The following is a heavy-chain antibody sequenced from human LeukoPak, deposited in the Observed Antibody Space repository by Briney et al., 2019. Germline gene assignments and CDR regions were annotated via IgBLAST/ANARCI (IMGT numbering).Heavy chain of an antibody. CDR2: ITGSGGST. Sequence: GGSLRLSCAASGFTFSSYAMSWVRQAPGKGLEWVSSITGSGGSTHYADSVKGRFTISRDNSKNTLYLQMNSLRAEDTAVHYCAKAGDTAMVSDYWGQGTLVTVSS. CDR1: GFTFSSYA. J-gene: IGHJ4*02. CDR3: AKAGDTAMVSDY. D-gene: IGHD5-18*01. V-gene: IGHV3-23*01.